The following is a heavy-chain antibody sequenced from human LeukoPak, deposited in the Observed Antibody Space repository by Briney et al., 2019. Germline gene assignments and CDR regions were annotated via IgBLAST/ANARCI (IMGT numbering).Heavy chain of an antibody. CDR3: ARFWSSWGLGY. CDR2: ISSSGSTI. Sequence: GWALRLSRLASRFTLSEYYLRWIRQAPGKGQEWVSYISSSGSTIYYADSVKGRFTISRDNAKNSLYLQMNSVRAEDTAVYYCARFWSSWGLGYWGQGTLVTVSS. J-gene: IGHJ4*02. V-gene: IGHV3-11*04. D-gene: IGHD6-13*01. CDR1: RFTLSEYY.